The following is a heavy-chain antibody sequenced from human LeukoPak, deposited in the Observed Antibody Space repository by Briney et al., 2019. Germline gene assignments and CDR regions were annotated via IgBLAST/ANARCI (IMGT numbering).Heavy chain of an antibody. Sequence: GGSLRLSCAASGFTFSSYGMHWVRQAPGKGLEWVAFIRYDGSNKYYADSVKGRFTISRDNSKNTLYLQTNSLRAEDTAVYYCAKGVYSGYDYAFDYWGQGTLVTVSS. CDR2: IRYDGSNK. D-gene: IGHD5-12*01. CDR1: GFTFSSYG. V-gene: IGHV3-30*02. J-gene: IGHJ4*02. CDR3: AKGVYSGYDYAFDY.